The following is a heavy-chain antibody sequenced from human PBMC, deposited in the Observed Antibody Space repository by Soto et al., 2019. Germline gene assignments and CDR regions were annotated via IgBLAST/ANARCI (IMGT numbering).Heavy chain of an antibody. CDR1: GGSISNHY. CDR2: IYYTGNT. Sequence: QVQLQESGPGLVKPSETLSLTCGVSGGSISNHYWSWVRQPPGKGLEWIGSIYYTGNTNYNPSLKSRVTMSVDTSRNQISLKLTTVTAADTAVYYCTRANWYSEYWGQGTLVTVSS. V-gene: IGHV4-59*11. D-gene: IGHD7-27*01. J-gene: IGHJ4*02. CDR3: TRANWYSEY.